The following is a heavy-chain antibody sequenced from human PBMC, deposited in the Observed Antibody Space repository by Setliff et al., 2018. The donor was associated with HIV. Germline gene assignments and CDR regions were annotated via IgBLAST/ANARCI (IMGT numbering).Heavy chain of an antibody. V-gene: IGHV4-4*09. CDR3: ARLSGDYYYFDY. Sequence: SETLSLTCTVSGGSISSYYWSWIRQPPGKGLEWIGYIYTSGSTNYNPSLKSRVTISLDTSKNQFSLKLTSVTAADTAVYYCARLSGDYYYFDYWGQRTLVTVSS. CDR1: GGSISSYY. CDR2: IYTSGST. D-gene: IGHD2-21*02. J-gene: IGHJ4*02.